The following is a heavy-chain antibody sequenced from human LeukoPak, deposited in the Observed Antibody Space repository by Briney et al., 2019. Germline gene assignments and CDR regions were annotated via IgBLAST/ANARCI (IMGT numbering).Heavy chain of an antibody. CDR1: GFTFSSYA. D-gene: IGHD1-26*01. CDR2: ISGSGGIT. V-gene: IGHV3-23*01. Sequence: GASLRLSCAASGFTFSSYAMSWVRQAPGKGLEWVSAISGSGGITYYADSVKGRFTISRDNSKNTQYLQMNSLRAEDTAVYYCAKVGDFSGSFYYFDYWGQGTLVTVSS. J-gene: IGHJ4*02. CDR3: AKVGDFSGSFYYFDY.